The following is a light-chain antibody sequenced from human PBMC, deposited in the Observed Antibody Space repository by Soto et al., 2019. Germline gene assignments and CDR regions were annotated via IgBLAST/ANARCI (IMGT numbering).Light chain of an antibody. Sequence: DIQMTQSPSSLSASVGDRVTITCRASQSISSYLNWYQQKPGKAPKLLIYAASSLHSGVPSRFSGSGSGTDFTLTISSLQPEDFATYYFQQSYSTPTFGQGTKVDIK. CDR3: QQSYSTPT. CDR2: AAS. CDR1: QSISSY. J-gene: IGKJ1*01. V-gene: IGKV1-39*01.